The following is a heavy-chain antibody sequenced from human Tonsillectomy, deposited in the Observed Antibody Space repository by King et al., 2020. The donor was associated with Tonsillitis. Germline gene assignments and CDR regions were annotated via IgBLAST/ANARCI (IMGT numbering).Heavy chain of an antibody. J-gene: IGHJ3*02. CDR3: AKEVGAIPLDAFDI. CDR2: ISYDGSNK. CDR1: GFTFSSYG. D-gene: IGHD1-26*01. V-gene: IGHV3-30*18. Sequence: VQLVESGGGVVQPGRSLRLSCAASGFTFSSYGMHWVRQAPGKGLEWVAVISYDGSNKYYADSVKGRFTISRDNSKNTLYLQMNSLRAEDTAVYYCAKEVGAIPLDAFDIWGQGTMVTVSS.